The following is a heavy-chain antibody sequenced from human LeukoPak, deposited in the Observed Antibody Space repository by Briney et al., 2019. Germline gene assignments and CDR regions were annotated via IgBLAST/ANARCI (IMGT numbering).Heavy chain of an antibody. J-gene: IGHJ4*02. D-gene: IGHD5-18*01. Sequence: ASVKVSCKASGYTFTSYDINWVRQATGQGLEWMGWMNPNSGNTGYAQKFQGRVTMTTDTSTSTAYMELRSLRSDDTAVYYCARVGGYGQPYYFDYWGQGTLVTVSS. V-gene: IGHV1-8*01. CDR3: ARVGGYGQPYYFDY. CDR1: GYTFTSYD. CDR2: MNPNSGNT.